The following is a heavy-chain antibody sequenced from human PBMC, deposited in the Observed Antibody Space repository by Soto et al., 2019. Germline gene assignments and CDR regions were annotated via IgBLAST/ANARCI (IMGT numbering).Heavy chain of an antibody. CDR1: GVSISSNY. CDR2: VYNSGST. D-gene: IGHD6-13*01. CDR3: ERYRREAVAGYTLDN. J-gene: IGHJ4*02. V-gene: IGHV4-59*01. Sequence: SATLSITCTVSGVSISSNYLTWIRQPPGKGLEWIGYVYNSGSTNYNPSLKSRVTISEDTSKSQFSLKVNSMNAADTAVYYCERYRREAVAGYTLDNWGQGILVNVSS.